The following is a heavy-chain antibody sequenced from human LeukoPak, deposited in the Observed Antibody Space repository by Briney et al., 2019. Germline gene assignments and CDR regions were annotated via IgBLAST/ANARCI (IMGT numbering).Heavy chain of an antibody. CDR2: IYTSGST. CDR1: GGSISSYY. V-gene: IGHV4-4*07. Sequence: KPSETLSLTCTVSGGSISSYYWSWIRQPAGKGLEWIGRIYTSGSTNYNPSLKSRVTMSVDTSKNQFSLKLSSVTAADTAVYYCARVSEYCSGGSCSRTPDYWGQGTLVTVSS. CDR3: ARVSEYCSGGSCSRTPDY. D-gene: IGHD2-15*01. J-gene: IGHJ4*02.